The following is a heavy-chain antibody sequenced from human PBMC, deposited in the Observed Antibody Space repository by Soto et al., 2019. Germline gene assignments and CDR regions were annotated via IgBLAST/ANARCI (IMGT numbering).Heavy chain of an antibody. Sequence: GGSLRLSCAASGYTFSGFTFSRYNMNWVRKAPGKGLEWVASISSSSSYIYYADSVKGRFTISRDNAKNSLYLQMNSLRAEDTAVYYCARAPSDFWSGYRGSPYYYYYGMDVWGQGTTVTVSS. CDR2: ISSSSSYI. V-gene: IGHV3-21*01. CDR1: GYTFSGFTFSRYN. D-gene: IGHD3-3*01. J-gene: IGHJ6*02. CDR3: ARAPSDFWSGYRGSPYYYYYGMDV.